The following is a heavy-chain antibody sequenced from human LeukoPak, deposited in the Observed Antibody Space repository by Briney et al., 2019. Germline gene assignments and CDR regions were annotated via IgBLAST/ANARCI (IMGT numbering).Heavy chain of an antibody. J-gene: IGHJ6*03. V-gene: IGHV4-59*01. CDR1: SGSMSTYC. D-gene: IGHD3-22*01. CDR3: ARASYDSSAYYSGGFYYYYMDV. Sequence: PSETLSLTCTVSSGSMSTYCWSWIRQPPGKGLEWIGYIYYKGSTSYNPSLKSRVTISVDTSKNQFSLKLSSVTAADTAVYYCARASYDSSAYYSGGFYYYYMDVWGEGTTVTVSS. CDR2: IYYKGST.